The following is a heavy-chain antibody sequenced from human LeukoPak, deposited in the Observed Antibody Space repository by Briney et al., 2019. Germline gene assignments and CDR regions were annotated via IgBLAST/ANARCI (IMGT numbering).Heavy chain of an antibody. D-gene: IGHD7-27*01. J-gene: IGHJ6*03. CDR2: IYHSGST. Sequence: PSETLSLTCTVSGDSITSSSYNWGWIRQPPGKGLEWIGSIYHSGSTYYNPSLKSRVTISVDTSKNQFSLKLSSVTAADTAVYYCARLSPLTGAYYYMDVWGKGTTVTVSS. V-gene: IGHV4-39*07. CDR3: ARLSPLTGAYYYMDV. CDR1: GDSITSSSYN.